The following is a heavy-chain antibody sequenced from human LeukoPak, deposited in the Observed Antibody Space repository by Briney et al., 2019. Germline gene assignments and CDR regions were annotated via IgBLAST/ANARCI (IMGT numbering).Heavy chain of an antibody. CDR3: AIVVVPAAFFDY. CDR1: GGSFSGYY. Sequence: SETLSLTCAVYGGSFSGYYWSWIRQPPGKGLEWIGEINHSGSTNYNPSLKSRVTISVDTSKNQFSLKLSSVTAADTAVYYCAIVVVPAAFFDYWGQGTLVTVSS. CDR2: INHSGST. D-gene: IGHD2-2*01. J-gene: IGHJ4*02. V-gene: IGHV4-34*01.